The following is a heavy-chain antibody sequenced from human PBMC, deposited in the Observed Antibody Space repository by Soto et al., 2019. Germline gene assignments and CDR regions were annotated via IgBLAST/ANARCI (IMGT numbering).Heavy chain of an antibody. Sequence: ASETLSLTCTVSGGSISSYYWSWIRQPPGKGLEWIGYIYYSGSTNYNPSLKSRVTISVDTSKNQFSLKLSSVTAADTAVYYCASTIFGVEDYYYYMDVWGKGTTVTVSS. J-gene: IGHJ6*03. CDR2: IYYSGST. D-gene: IGHD3-3*01. CDR1: GGSISSYY. CDR3: ASTIFGVEDYYYYMDV. V-gene: IGHV4-59*01.